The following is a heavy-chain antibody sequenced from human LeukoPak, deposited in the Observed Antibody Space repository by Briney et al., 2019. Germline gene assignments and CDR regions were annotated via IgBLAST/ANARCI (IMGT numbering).Heavy chain of an antibody. Sequence: PGGSLRLSCAASGFTFRNYAMSWVRQAPGKGLEWVSTISGGGGSTDYADSVMGRFTISRDNSKNTLYVQMNSLKIDDTAVYYCAKTYYYGSGTYYPLDYWGQGTLVTVSS. CDR3: AKTYYYGSGTYYPLDY. V-gene: IGHV3-23*01. CDR1: GFTFRNYA. J-gene: IGHJ4*02. CDR2: ISGGGGST. D-gene: IGHD3-10*01.